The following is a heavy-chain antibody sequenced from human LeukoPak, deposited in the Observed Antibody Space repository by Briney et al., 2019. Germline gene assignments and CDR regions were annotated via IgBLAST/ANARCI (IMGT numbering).Heavy chain of an antibody. CDR1: GGSISSGAYS. D-gene: IGHD3-22*01. CDR2: IYPSGST. V-gene: IGHV4-30-2*01. J-gene: IGHJ4*02. Sequence: SETLSLTCAVSGGSISSGAYSWSWIRQPPGKGLEWIGNIYPSGSTYYNPSLKSRVTISVDRSKNQFSLKLTSVTAADTAVYYCSRGDSAYYPFDYWGQGTLVTVSS. CDR3: SRGDSAYYPFDY.